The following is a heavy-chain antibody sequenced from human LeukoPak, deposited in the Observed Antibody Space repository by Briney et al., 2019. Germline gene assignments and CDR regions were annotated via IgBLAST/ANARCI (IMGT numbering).Heavy chain of an antibody. D-gene: IGHD6-19*01. J-gene: IGHJ4*02. CDR3: ARESESSGFDY. CDR2: ISYDGSNK. Sequence: GRSLRLSCAASGFTFSSYGMHWVRQAPGKGLEWVAVISYDGSNKYYADPVKGRFTISRDNAKNSLYLQMNSLRAEDTAVYYCARESESSGFDYWGQGTLVTVSS. CDR1: GFTFSSYG. V-gene: IGHV3-30*03.